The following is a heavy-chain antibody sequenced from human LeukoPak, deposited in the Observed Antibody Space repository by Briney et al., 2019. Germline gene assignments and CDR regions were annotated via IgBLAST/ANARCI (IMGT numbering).Heavy chain of an antibody. CDR2: LYSAGAT. V-gene: IGHV3-53*01. CDR3: ASGGLGARKYYADPFDM. J-gene: IGHJ4*01. D-gene: IGHD3-16*01. Sequence: GGSLRLSCAASGFTFSSYDMSWARQAPGKGLEWVSILYSAGATYYADSVRGRFTISRDNSKNTVCLQMNSLRAEDTAVYYCASGGLGARKYYADPFDMWGHGILVTVSS. CDR1: GFTFSSYD.